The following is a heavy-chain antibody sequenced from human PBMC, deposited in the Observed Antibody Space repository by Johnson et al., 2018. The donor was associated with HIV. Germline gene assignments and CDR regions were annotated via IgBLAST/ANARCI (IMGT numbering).Heavy chain of an antibody. J-gene: IGHJ3*02. D-gene: IGHD6-19*01. CDR1: GFTFSSYA. CDR2: IRYDGSNK. CDR3: ARGEYSSGWSNTFDI. Sequence: QVQLVESGGGVVQPGRSLRLSCAASGFTFSSYAMHWVRQAPGKGLEWVAFIRYDGSNKYYADSVKGRFTISRDNSKNTLYLQMNSLRAEDTAVYYCARGEYSSGWSNTFDIWGQGTMVTVSS. V-gene: IGHV3-30*04.